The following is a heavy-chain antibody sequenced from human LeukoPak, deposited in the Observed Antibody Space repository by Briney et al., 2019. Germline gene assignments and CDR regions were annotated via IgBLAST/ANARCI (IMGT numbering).Heavy chain of an antibody. CDR1: GFTFSSYG. J-gene: IGHJ4*02. CDR3: ARVPHRGVATIINFDY. CDR2: IWYDGSNK. V-gene: IGHV3-33*01. D-gene: IGHD5-12*01. Sequence: GGSLRLSCAASGFTFSSYGMHWVRQAPGKGLEWVAVIWYDGSNKYYADSVRGRFTISRDNSKNTLYLQMNSLRAEDTAVYYCARVPHRGVATIINFDYWGQGTLVTVSS.